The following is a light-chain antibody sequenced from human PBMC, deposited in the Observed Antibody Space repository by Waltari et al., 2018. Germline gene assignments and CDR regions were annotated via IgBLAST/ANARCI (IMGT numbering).Light chain of an antibody. CDR2: TAS. J-gene: IGKJ2*01. V-gene: IGKV1-39*01. Sequence: DIQMTQSPSSLSASVGDRVTITCRASQIIANYLNWYQQKPGQAPKLLIYTASTFPSGVPSRFSGSGSVTDFTLTISSLRPEDSATYYCQQSYSVPYTFGQGTKLEI. CDR1: QIIANY. CDR3: QQSYSVPYT.